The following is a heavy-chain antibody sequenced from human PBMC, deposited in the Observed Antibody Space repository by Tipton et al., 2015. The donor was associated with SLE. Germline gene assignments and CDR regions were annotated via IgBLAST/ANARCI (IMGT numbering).Heavy chain of an antibody. Sequence: TLSLTCAVYGGSFRGYYWNWIRQPPGKGLEWIGEINHSGSTNYNPSLKSRVTISVDTSKNQFSLKLSSVTAADTAVYYCARGGYDFWSGPGNYWGQGTLVTVSS. CDR2: INHSGST. V-gene: IGHV4-34*01. J-gene: IGHJ4*02. CDR3: ARGGYDFWSGPGNY. CDR1: GGSFRGYY. D-gene: IGHD3-3*01.